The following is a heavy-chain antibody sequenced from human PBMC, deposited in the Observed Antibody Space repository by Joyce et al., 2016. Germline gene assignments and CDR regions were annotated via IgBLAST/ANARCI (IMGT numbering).Heavy chain of an antibody. D-gene: IGHD5-18*01. CDR1: GFTFSNYA. CDR2: ISGSGGST. Sequence: EVQMLESGGGLVQPGGSLRLSCAASGFTFSNYAMSWVRQAPGKGLGWVSGISGSGGSTNYADPVKGRFTISRDNAKNALHLQMNGLRAEDTAVYYCARQRFSYGYYFDYWAQGTLVTVSS. V-gene: IGHV3-23*01. J-gene: IGHJ4*02. CDR3: ARQRFSYGYYFDY.